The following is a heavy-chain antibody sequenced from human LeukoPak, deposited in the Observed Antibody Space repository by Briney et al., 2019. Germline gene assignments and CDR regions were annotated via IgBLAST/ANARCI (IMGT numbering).Heavy chain of an antibody. Sequence: ASVKVSCKASGYTFTGYYMHWVRQAPGQGLEWMGWISAYNGNTNYAQNLQGRVSMTTDTSTSTAYMELRSLRSDDTAVYYCARDGGSSRYYFDYWGQGTLVTVSS. J-gene: IGHJ4*02. D-gene: IGHD3-16*02. CDR3: ARDGGSSRYYFDY. V-gene: IGHV1-18*04. CDR2: ISAYNGNT. CDR1: GYTFTGYY.